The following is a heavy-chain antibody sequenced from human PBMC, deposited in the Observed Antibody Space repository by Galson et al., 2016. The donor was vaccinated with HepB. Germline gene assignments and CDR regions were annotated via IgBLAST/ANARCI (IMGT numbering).Heavy chain of an antibody. V-gene: IGHV3-23*01. CDR3: AKGGYFDWFDY. J-gene: IGHJ4*02. CDR2: LSNSGGST. D-gene: IGHD3-9*01. Sequence: SLRLSCAVSGFTFTTYAMSWVRQAPGKGQEWVSSLSNSGGSTYYADSVKGRFTISRDNSKNTLYLQMNSLRAEDTAVYYCAKGGYFDWFDYWGQGTLATVSS. CDR1: GFTFTTYA.